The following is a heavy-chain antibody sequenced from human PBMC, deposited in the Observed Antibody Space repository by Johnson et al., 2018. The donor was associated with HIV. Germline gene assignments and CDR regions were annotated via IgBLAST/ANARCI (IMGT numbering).Heavy chain of an antibody. J-gene: IGHJ3*01. CDR3: ARDGRDLVTRGSFDV. V-gene: IGHV3-30*04. CDR2: LSYDGSDK. CDR1: GFTFSSYA. Sequence: VQLVESGGGVVQPGRSLRLSCAASGFTFSSYAMHWVRQAPGKGLEWVAVLSYDGSDKYYADSVKGRFTISRDNSKSTLYLQMDSLRADDTAVYYCARDGRDLVTRGSFDVWGQGTVVTVSS. D-gene: IGHD3-9*01.